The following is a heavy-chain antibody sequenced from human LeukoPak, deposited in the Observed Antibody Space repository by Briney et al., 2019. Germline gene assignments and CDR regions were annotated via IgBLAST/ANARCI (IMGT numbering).Heavy chain of an antibody. CDR3: AKAKSQYLGLNWFDP. D-gene: IGHD2-2*02. CDR1: GFTFISDA. V-gene: IGHV3-23*01. Sequence: GGSLRLSCAASGFTFISDAMSWVRQAPGKRLEWVSGISGSGGPTYYADSVKGRFTLSSDNSKNTLYLQMNSLTVEDTAVYFCAKAKSQYLGLNWFDPWGQGTLVTVSS. CDR2: ISGSGGPT. J-gene: IGHJ5*02.